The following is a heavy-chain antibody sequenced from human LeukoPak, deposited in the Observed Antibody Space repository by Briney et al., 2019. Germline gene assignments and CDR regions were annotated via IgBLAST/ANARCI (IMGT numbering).Heavy chain of an antibody. CDR1: GFTFSSYA. V-gene: IGHV3-64*01. CDR2: ISYNGVST. Sequence: GGSLRLSCTASGFTFSSYAMYWVRQAPGKGLEYVSAISYNGVSTYHANSVKGRFTISRDNSKNMLYLQMGSLRTEDVAVYYCARGSGWFNHYYMDVWGKGTTVTVSS. D-gene: IGHD6-19*01. CDR3: ARGSGWFNHYYMDV. J-gene: IGHJ6*03.